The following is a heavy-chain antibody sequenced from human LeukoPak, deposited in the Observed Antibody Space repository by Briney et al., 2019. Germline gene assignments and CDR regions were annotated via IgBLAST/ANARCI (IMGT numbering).Heavy chain of an antibody. V-gene: IGHV5-51*01. Sequence: GESLKISCKGSGYSFTNYWIGWVRQMPGKGLELMGLIYPGDSDTTYSPSFQGHVTISADKSISTAYLQWSSLKASDTAMYYCARHSGRGSSSWYYYWGQGTLVTVSS. CDR3: ARHSGRGSSSWYYY. CDR2: IYPGDSDT. D-gene: IGHD6-13*01. CDR1: GYSFTNYW. J-gene: IGHJ4*02.